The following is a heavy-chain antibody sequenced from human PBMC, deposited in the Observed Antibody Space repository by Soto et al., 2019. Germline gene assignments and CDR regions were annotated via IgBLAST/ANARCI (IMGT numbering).Heavy chain of an antibody. J-gene: IGHJ4*02. V-gene: IGHV1-69*12. CDR1: GGTFSSYA. D-gene: IGHD3-16*01. CDR2: IIPIFGTA. CDR3: ARGQTGGGWGYYFDY. Sequence: QVQLVQSGAEVKKPGSSVKVSCKASGGTFSSYAIDWVRQAPGQGLEWMGGIIPIFGTADYAQKFQGGGTINADESTSTAYMELSSRRSDDTAVYYCARGQTGGGWGYYFDYWGQGTLVTVSS.